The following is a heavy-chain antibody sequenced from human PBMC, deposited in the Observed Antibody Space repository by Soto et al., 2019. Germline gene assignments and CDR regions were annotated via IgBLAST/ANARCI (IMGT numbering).Heavy chain of an antibody. CDR3: ARHLFYDSTGYQPHYYFDY. CDR2: IYYSGST. J-gene: IGHJ4*02. V-gene: IGHV4-39*01. Sequence: PSETLSLTCSVSGGSVSSNTYYWGWIRQPPGKGLEWIGTIYYSGSTYYNPSLKSRVTISVDTSKNQFSLKLSSVTAADTAVYCCARHLFYDSTGYQPHYYFDYWGQGTLVTVSS. D-gene: IGHD3-22*01. CDR1: GGSVSSNTYY.